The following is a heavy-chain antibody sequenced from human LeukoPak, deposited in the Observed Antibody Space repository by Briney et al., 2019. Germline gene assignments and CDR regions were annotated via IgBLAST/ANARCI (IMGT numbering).Heavy chain of an antibody. CDR3: ARGDRVYYDSSGYYPDAFDI. V-gene: IGHV4-38-2*01. J-gene: IGHJ3*02. D-gene: IGHD3-22*01. CDR2: IYHSGST. CDR1: GYSISSGYY. Sequence: SETLSLTCAVSGYSISSGYYWGWIRQPPGKGLEWIGSIYHSGSTNYNPSLKGRVTISVDTSKNQFSLKLSSVTAADTAVYYCARGDRVYYDSSGYYPDAFDIWGQGTMVTVSS.